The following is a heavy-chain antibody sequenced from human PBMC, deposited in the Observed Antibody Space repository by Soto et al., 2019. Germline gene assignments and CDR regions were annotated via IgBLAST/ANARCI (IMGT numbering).Heavy chain of an antibody. CDR1: GSTFSSYA. J-gene: IGHJ6*02. Sequence: SVKVSCKASGSTFSSYAISWVRQAPGQGLEWMGGIIPIFGTANYAQKFQGRVTITADESTSTAYMELSSLRSEDTAVYYCARDLEGIAARPSVSYGMDVWGQGTTVTVSS. D-gene: IGHD6-6*01. CDR2: IIPIFGTA. V-gene: IGHV1-69*13. CDR3: ARDLEGIAARPSVSYGMDV.